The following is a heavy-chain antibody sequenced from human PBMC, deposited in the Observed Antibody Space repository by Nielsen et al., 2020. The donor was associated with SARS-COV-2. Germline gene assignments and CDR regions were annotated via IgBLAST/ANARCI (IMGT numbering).Heavy chain of an antibody. CDR2: IKSKTDGGTT. CDR3: TTDLGPLYYDILTGYYRLDY. J-gene: IGHJ4*02. D-gene: IGHD3-9*01. CDR1: GFTFSNAW. Sequence: GESLKISCAASGFTFSNAWMSWVRQAPGKGLEWVGRIKSKTDGGTTDYAAPVKGRFTISRDDSKNTLYLQMNSLKTEDTAVYYCTTDLGPLYYDILTGYYRLDYWGQGTLVTVSS. V-gene: IGHV3-15*01.